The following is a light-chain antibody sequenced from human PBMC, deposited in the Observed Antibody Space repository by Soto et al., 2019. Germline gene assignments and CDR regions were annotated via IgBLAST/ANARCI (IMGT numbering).Light chain of an antibody. CDR2: GAY. CDR1: QNINNN. CDR3: QQYGSSPIT. J-gene: IGKJ5*01. V-gene: IGKV3-15*01. Sequence: EIVMTQSPATLSVSPGERATLFCRASQNINNNLAWYQQKPGQAPRLLIYGAYTRATGIPATFSGSGSGTEFTLTISSLQSEDFAVYYCQQYGSSPITFGQGTRLEIK.